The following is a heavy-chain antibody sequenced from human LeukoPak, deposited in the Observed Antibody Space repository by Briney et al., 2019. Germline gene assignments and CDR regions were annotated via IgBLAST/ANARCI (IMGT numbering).Heavy chain of an antibody. CDR1: GASFNGHY. Sequence: SETLSLTCAVSGASFNGHYWTWIRQPPGKGLEWIGYIYYSGSTNYNPSLKSRVTISVDTSKNQFSLKLSSVTAADTAVYYCARGGGQWLVDPYYFDYWGQGTLVTVSS. J-gene: IGHJ4*02. D-gene: IGHD6-19*01. CDR2: IYYSGST. CDR3: ARGGGQWLVDPYYFDY. V-gene: IGHV4-59*11.